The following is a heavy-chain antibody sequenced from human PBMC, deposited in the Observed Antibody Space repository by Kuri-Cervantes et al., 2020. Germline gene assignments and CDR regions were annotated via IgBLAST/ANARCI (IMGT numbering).Heavy chain of an antibody. CDR3: ARAQGRLYDFWSGSLFDY. Sequence: ASVKVSCKASGYTFTGYYMHWVRQAPGQGLEWMGWINPNSGGTNYAQKFQGRVTMTRDTSISTAYMELSRLRSDDTAVYYCARAQGRLYDFWSGSLFDYWGQGTLGTVSS. D-gene: IGHD3-3*01. CDR1: GYTFTGYY. V-gene: IGHV1-2*02. J-gene: IGHJ4*02. CDR2: INPNSGGT.